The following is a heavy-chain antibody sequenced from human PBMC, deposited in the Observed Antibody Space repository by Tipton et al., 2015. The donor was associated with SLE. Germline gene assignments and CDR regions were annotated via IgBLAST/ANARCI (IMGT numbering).Heavy chain of an antibody. CDR3: ARYQGAVAIDY. CDR2: INHSGST. J-gene: IGHJ4*02. D-gene: IGHD6-19*01. Sequence: TLSLTCAVYGGSFSGYYWSWIRQPPGKGLEWIGEINHSGSTNYNPSLKSRVTISVDTSKNQFSLKLSSVTAADTAVYCCARYQGAVAIDYWGQGTLVTVSS. V-gene: IGHV4-34*01. CDR1: GGSFSGYY.